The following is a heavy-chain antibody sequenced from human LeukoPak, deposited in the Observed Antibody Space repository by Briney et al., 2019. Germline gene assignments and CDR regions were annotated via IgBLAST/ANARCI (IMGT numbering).Heavy chain of an antibody. CDR3: ARHNVDILTGYYSY. Sequence: SETLSLTCTVSGGSISSSSYYWGWIRQPPGKGLEWIGSIYYSGSTYYNPSLKSRVTTSVDTSKNQFSLKLSSVTAADTAVYYCARHNVDILTGYYSYWGQGTLVTVSS. D-gene: IGHD3-9*01. CDR1: GGSISSSSYY. V-gene: IGHV4-39*01. J-gene: IGHJ4*02. CDR2: IYYSGST.